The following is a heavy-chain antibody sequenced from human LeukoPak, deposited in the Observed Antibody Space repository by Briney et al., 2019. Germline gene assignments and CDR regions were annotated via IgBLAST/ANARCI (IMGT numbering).Heavy chain of an antibody. CDR3: AKTDSSGYYYTHFNY. CDR2: ISGSGGST. CDR1: GFTSSNYA. V-gene: IGHV3-23*01. Sequence: PGGSLRLSCGASGFTSSNYAMSWVRQAPGKGPEWVSSISGSGGSTDYADSVKGRFTMSRDNSRNTLYVQMNSLRAEDTAVYYCAKTDSSGYYYTHFNYWGQGTLVTVSS. D-gene: IGHD3-22*01. J-gene: IGHJ4*02.